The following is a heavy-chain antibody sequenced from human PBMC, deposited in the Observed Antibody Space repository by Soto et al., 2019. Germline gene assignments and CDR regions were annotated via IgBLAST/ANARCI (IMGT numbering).Heavy chain of an antibody. CDR2: ISAYNGNT. CDR3: ARGPEVIDY. V-gene: IGHV1-18*01. J-gene: IGHJ4*02. D-gene: IGHD2-21*01. Sequence: QVQLVQSGAEVKKPGASVKVSCKASGYTFTSYGISWVRQAPGQGLEWIGWISAYNGNTNYAQKLQGRVTMTTDTSRSTAYRELRRLRSDETAVYCCARGPEVIDYWGQGTLVTVSS. CDR1: GYTFTSYG.